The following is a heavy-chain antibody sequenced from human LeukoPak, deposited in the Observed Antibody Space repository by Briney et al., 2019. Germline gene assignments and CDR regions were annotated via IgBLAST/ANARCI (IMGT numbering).Heavy chain of an antibody. CDR2: IYYSGST. V-gene: IGHV4-31*03. CDR1: GGSISSGGYY. Sequence: SETLSLTCTVSGGSISSGGYYWSWIRQHPGKGLEWIGYIYYSGSTYYNPSLKSRVTISVDTSKNQFSLKLSSVTAADTAVYYCARDRPVLGDDFWSGYYTDNWFDPWGQGTLVTVSS. D-gene: IGHD3-3*01. CDR3: ARDRPVLGDDFWSGYYTDNWFDP. J-gene: IGHJ5*02.